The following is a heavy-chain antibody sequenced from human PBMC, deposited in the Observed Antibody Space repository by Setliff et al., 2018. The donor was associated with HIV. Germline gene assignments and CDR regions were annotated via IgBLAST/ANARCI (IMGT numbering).Heavy chain of an antibody. V-gene: IGHV4-34*01. D-gene: IGHD3-10*01. Sequence: SETLSLTCAVYGGSFSGYYWRWMRQPPGKGLEWSGNINHSGSTNYNHSLKGRVTISLDTSKKQSSLRLRSVTAADTAVYYCARAYGSERLNWFDPWGQGTLVTVSS. CDR1: GGSFSGYY. CDR2: INHSGST. J-gene: IGHJ5*02. CDR3: ARAYGSERLNWFDP.